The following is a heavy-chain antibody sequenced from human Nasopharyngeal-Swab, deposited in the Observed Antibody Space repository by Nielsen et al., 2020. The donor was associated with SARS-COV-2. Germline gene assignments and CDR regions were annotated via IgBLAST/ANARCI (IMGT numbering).Heavy chain of an antibody. J-gene: IGHJ4*02. D-gene: IGHD3-22*01. V-gene: IGHV4-59*02. CDR3: ARDYYDNYDSDY. CDR2: MYDNEYT. Sequence: SETLSLTCTVSGGSVSDYYWSWIRQPPGKGLEWIAFMYDNEYTNYNPSLRGRATISLDTSKNQFSLKVTSVTAADTAVYYCARDYYDNYDSDYWGQGTLVTVSS. CDR1: GGSVSDYY.